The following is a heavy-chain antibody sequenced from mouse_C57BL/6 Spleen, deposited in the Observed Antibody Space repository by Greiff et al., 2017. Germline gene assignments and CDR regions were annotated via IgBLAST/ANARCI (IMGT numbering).Heavy chain of an antibody. CDR3: AIRGAY. J-gene: IGHJ3*01. V-gene: IGHV1-50*01. Sequence: QQPGQGLEWIGEIDPSDSYTNYNQKFKGKATLTVDTSSSTAYMQLSSLASEDSAVYYCAIRGAYWGQGTLVTVSA. CDR2: IDPSDSYT.